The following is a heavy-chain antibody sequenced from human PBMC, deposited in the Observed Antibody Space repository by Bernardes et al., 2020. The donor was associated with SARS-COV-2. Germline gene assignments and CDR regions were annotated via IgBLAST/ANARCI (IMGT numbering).Heavy chain of an antibody. J-gene: IGHJ4*02. V-gene: IGHV3-23*01. CDR2: ISGSGGST. Sequence: GSLSPSCAASGFTFSSYAMSWVRQAPGKGLEWVSAISGSGGSTYYADSVKGRFTISRDNSKNTLYLQMNSLRAEDTAVYYCAKDPLREYYYDSSGQGSYWGQGTLVTVSS. CDR1: GFTFSSYA. D-gene: IGHD3-22*01. CDR3: AKDPLREYYYDSSGQGSY.